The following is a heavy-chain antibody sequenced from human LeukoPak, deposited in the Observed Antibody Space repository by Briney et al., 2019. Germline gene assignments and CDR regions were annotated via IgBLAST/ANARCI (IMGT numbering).Heavy chain of an antibody. D-gene: IGHD1-1*01. CDR1: GFSLSTSGMC. J-gene: IGHJ5*02. V-gene: IGHV2-70*11. CDR3: ARQTAPQNWFDP. Sequence: SGPTLVNPTQTLTLTCTFSGFSLSTSGMCVSWIRQPPGKALEWLARIDWDDDKYYSTSLKTRLTISKDTSKNQVVLTMTNMDPVDTATYYCARQTAPQNWFDPWGQGTLVTVSS. CDR2: IDWDDDK.